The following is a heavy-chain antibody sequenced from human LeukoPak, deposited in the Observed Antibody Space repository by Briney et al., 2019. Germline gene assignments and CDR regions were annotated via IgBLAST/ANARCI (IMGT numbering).Heavy chain of an antibody. D-gene: IGHD2-15*01. J-gene: IGHJ5*02. CDR3: ARAPDCSGGSCYSTLEYWFDP. CDR1: GGSISSGGYY. CDR2: IYYSGST. Sequence: PSQTLSLTCTVSGGSISSGGYYWSWIRQHPGKGLEWIGYIYYSGSTYYNPSLKSRVTISVDTSKNQFSLKLSPVTAADTAVYYCARAPDCSGGSCYSTLEYWFDPWGQGTLVTVSS. V-gene: IGHV4-31*03.